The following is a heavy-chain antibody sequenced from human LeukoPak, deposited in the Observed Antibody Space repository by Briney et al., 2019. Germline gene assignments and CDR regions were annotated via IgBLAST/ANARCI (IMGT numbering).Heavy chain of an antibody. CDR3: AREGPIAAAGKLYYYYMDV. CDR2: INHSGST. J-gene: IGHJ6*03. CDR1: GGSFSGYY. V-gene: IGHV4-34*01. D-gene: IGHD6-13*01. Sequence: SETLSLTCAVYGGSFSGYYWSWIRQPPGKGLEWIGEINHSGSTNYNPSLKSRVTISVDTSKNQSSLKLSSVTAADTAVYYCAREGPIAAAGKLYYYYMDVWGKGTTVTVSS.